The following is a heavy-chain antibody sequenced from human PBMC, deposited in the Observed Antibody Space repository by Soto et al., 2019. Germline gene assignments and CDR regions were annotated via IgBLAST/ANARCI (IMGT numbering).Heavy chain of an antibody. J-gene: IGHJ6*02. CDR3: ARDLKVAASNSYFYYGMDV. V-gene: IGHV3-21*01. CDR1: GFTFTNYT. D-gene: IGHD6-19*01. Sequence: GSLRLSCAASGFTFTNYTMNWVRQAPGKGLDWLSSISRSSTNIFYADSVKGRFTVSRDNANNVLYLQINSLSAEDTAIYYCARDLKVAASNSYFYYGMDVWGQGTTVTVSS. CDR2: ISRSSTNI.